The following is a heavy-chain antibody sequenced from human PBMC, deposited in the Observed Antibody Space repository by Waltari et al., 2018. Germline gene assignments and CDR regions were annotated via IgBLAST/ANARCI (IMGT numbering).Heavy chain of an antibody. CDR3: ARGIYFDY. CDR2: TYSGGTT. J-gene: IGHJ4*02. D-gene: IGHD1-20*01. Sequence: MSWVRQAPGKGLEWVSVTYSGGTTYYADSVKGRFTISRDNSKNTLYLQMNNLRGEDTAIYYGARGIYFDYWGQGTLVTVSS. V-gene: IGHV3-53*01.